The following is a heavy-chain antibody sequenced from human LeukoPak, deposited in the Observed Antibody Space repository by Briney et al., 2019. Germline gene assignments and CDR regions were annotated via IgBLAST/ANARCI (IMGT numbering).Heavy chain of an antibody. CDR1: GGSFSGYY. CDR2: INHSGST. CDR3: ASPTGTFDY. Sequence: PSETLSLTCAAYGGSFSGYYWSWIRQPPGKGLEWIGEINHSGSTNYNPSLKSRVTISVDTSKNQFSLKLSSVTAADTAVYYCASPTGTFDYWGQGTLVTVSS. J-gene: IGHJ4*02. V-gene: IGHV4-34*01. D-gene: IGHD1-1*01.